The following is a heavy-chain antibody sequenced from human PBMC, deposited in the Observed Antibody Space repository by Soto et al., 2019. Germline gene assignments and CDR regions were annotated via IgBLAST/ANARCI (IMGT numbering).Heavy chain of an antibody. CDR1: GSSLNSGGAG. V-gene: IGHV2-5*01. J-gene: IGHJ5*02. Sequence: SVPTLVNPTQTLTLTCTFSGSSLNSGGAGVGWIRQPPGKGLEWLALIYWNDDKRYSPSMRSRLTITKDTSKNQVVLLMTDMDPVDTATYYCAHRGYGDYPRDNWFDPWGQGALVTVSS. D-gene: IGHD4-17*01. CDR2: IYWNDDK. CDR3: AHRGYGDYPRDNWFDP.